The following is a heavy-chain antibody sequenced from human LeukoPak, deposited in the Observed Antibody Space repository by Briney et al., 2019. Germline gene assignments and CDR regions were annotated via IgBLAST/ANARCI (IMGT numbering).Heavy chain of an antibody. J-gene: IGHJ5*02. D-gene: IGHD3-10*01. CDR1: GGSISSYY. Sequence: SESLSLTCTISGGSISSYYWSWIRQPPGKGLEWIGYINYSGSTNYNPSLKSRVTISVDTSKNQFSLKLSSVPAADTAVYYCARGSWFPLTQTWFDPWGQGTLVTVSS. CDR3: ARGSWFPLTQTWFDP. V-gene: IGHV4-59*01. CDR2: INYSGST.